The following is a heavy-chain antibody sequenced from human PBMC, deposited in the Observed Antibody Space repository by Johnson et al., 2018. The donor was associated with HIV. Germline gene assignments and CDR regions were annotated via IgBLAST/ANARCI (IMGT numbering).Heavy chain of an antibody. Sequence: VQLVESVGGLVQPGGSLRISCAASGFTVDSNYMSWVRQAPGKGLEWVSVIYSGGNTYYADSVKGRCTISRDTSRNILYLQMNNLRAEDTAVYYCARSPVWLRGFDIWGQGTMVTVSS. CDR3: ARSPVWLRGFDI. J-gene: IGHJ3*02. V-gene: IGHV3-66*01. CDR1: GFTVDSNY. D-gene: IGHD5-24*01. CDR2: IYSGGNT.